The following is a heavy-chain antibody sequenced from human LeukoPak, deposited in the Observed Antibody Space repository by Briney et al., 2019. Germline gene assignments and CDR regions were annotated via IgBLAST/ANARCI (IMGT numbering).Heavy chain of an antibody. CDR1: GDSVSSNSAA. D-gene: IGHD3-3*01. CDR2: TYYRSKWYN. V-gene: IGHV6-1*01. Sequence: SQTLSLTCAISGDSVSSNSAAWNWIRQSPSRGLEWLGRTYYRSKWYNDYAVSVKSRITINPDTSKNQFSLQLSSVTPEDTAVYYCARDPYEFLKVSYYYYYYGMDVWGQGTTVTASS. CDR3: ARDPYEFLKVSYYYYYYGMDV. J-gene: IGHJ6*02.